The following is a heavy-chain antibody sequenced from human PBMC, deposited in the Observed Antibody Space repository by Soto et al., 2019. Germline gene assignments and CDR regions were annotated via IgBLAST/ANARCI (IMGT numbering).Heavy chain of an antibody. CDR2: IIPIFGTA. CDR1: GGTFSSYA. V-gene: IGHV1-69*01. CDR3: ARDGVAAAGTAYFDY. D-gene: IGHD6-13*01. J-gene: IGHJ4*02. Sequence: QVQLVQSGAEVKKPGSSVKVSCKASGGTFSSYAISWVRQAPGQGLEWMGGIIPIFGTANYAQKFQGRVTITADESTSKAYMELSSLRSEDTAVYYCARDGVAAAGTAYFDYWGQGTLVTVSS.